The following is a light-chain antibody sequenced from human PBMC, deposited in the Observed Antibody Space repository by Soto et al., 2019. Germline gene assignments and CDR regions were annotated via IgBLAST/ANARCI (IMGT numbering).Light chain of an antibody. CDR2: GAS. V-gene: IGKV3-15*01. J-gene: IGKJ5*01. Sequence: EIVLTQFPATLSLSPGERASLSCWASQSVSTKLAWYQQKPAQAPRLLIYGASTRATGIPARFSGSGSGTEFTLTISSLKSEDFAAYYCQQYNNWPMITFGQGTRLEIK. CDR3: QQYNNWPMIT. CDR1: QSVSTK.